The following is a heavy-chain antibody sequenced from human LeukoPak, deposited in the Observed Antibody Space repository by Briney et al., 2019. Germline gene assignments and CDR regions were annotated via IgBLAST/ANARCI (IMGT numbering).Heavy chain of an antibody. CDR1: GVSFDDYY. CDR2: INHSGYT. D-gene: IGHD4-17*01. V-gene: IGHV4-34*01. CDR3: TRMTTGHDY. J-gene: IGHJ4*02. Sequence: SDTLSLTCAVSGVSFDDYYWAWVRQTPGKGLEWIGEINHSGYTNDSPSLKSRVTLSIDTSRRQFSLNLRSVTVADAGIYYCTRMTTGHDYWGQGTLVTVSS.